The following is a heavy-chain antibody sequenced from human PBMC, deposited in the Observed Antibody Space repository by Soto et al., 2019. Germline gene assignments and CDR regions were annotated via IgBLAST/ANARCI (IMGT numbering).Heavy chain of an antibody. Sequence: PGESLKISCAASGFTFSSYDMHWVRQATGKGLEWVSAIGTAGDTYYPGSVKGRFTISRENAKNSLYLQMNSLRAGDTAVYYCARGIYDFWSGPKEYYMDVWGKGTTVTVSS. CDR2: IGTAGDT. CDR3: ARGIYDFWSGPKEYYMDV. D-gene: IGHD3-3*01. CDR1: GFTFSSYD. V-gene: IGHV3-13*01. J-gene: IGHJ6*03.